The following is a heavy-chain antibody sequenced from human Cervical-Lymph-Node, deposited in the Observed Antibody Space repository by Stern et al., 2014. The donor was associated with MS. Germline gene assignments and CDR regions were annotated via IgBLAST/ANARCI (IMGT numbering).Heavy chain of an antibody. D-gene: IGHD3-10*01. CDR1: GFTFSSYS. J-gene: IGHJ4*02. CDR2: ISSSSSYI. Sequence: MQLVQSGGGLVKPGGSLRLSCAASGFTFSSYSMNWVRQAPGKGLEWVSSISSSSSYIYYADSVKGRFTISRDNAKNSLYLQMNSLRAEDTAVYYCARFGSGSYYNSPYYFDYWGQGTLVTVSS. CDR3: ARFGSGSYYNSPYYFDY. V-gene: IGHV3-21*01.